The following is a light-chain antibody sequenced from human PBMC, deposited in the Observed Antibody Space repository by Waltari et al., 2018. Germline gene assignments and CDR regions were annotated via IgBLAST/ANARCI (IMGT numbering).Light chain of an antibody. CDR2: AAS. CDR1: PSISSY. Sequence: DIQMTQSPSSLSASVGDRVTIPCRASPSISSYLNWYQQKPGKAPKLLIYAASSLQSGVPSRFSGSGSGTDFTLTISSLQPEDFATYYCQQSYSTPLITFGQGTRLEIK. CDR3: QQSYSTPLIT. J-gene: IGKJ5*01. V-gene: IGKV1-39*01.